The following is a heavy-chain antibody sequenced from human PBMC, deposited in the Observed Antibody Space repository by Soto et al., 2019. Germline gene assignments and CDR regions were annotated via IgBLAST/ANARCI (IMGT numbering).Heavy chain of an antibody. V-gene: IGHV3-33*01. CDR2: IWHDASNK. J-gene: IGHJ4*02. D-gene: IGHD6-13*01. Sequence: QVQLVESGGGVVQPGGSLRLYCAAPGFTFSNYGMHWVRQAPGKGLEWVAGIWHDASNKYYGDSVKGRSTISRDNSKNMLFLQMNSLRAEDTAVYYCAREAGYQETVGQQLPDCWGQGIMVAVSS. CDR1: GFTFSNYG. CDR3: AREAGYQETVGQQLPDC.